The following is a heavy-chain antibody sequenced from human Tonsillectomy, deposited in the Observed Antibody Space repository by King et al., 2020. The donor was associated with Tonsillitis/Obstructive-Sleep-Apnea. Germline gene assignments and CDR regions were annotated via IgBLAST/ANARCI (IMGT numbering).Heavy chain of an antibody. V-gene: IGHV3-33*01. Sequence: VQLVESGGGVVQPGRSLRLSCAASGFTFSYYAMHWVRQAPGKGLEWVAFIWYDGTNIYYADSVKGRFTISTDNSKNTLYLQMNSLRADDTAVYYCARKTGYNLGAFDIWGQGTMVTVSS. J-gene: IGHJ3*02. CDR2: IWYDGTNI. CDR1: GFTFSYYA. CDR3: ARKTGYNLGAFDI. D-gene: IGHD5-24*01.